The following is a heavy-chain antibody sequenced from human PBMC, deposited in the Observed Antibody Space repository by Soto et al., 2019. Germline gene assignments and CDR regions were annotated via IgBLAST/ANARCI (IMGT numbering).Heavy chain of an antibody. J-gene: IGHJ3*02. D-gene: IGHD2-21*02. V-gene: IGHV1-69*01. CDR1: GGTFSSYA. CDR3: AREFLAYCGGDCYSPHAFDI. Sequence: QVQLVQSGAEVKKPGSSVKVSCKASGGTFSSYAISWVRQAPGHGLEWMGGIIPIFGTANYAQKFQGRVTITADESTSTAYMELSSLRSEDTAVYYCAREFLAYCGGDCYSPHAFDIWGQGTMVTVSS. CDR2: IIPIFGTA.